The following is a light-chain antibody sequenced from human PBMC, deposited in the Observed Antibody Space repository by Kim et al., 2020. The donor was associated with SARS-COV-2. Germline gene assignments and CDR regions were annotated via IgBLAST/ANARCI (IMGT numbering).Light chain of an antibody. CDR2: DKS. CDR3: NSWDSSGDHWV. V-gene: IGLV3-19*01. CDR1: TLRSSF. Sequence: SSELTQDPAVSVALGQTVRITCQGDTLRSSFASWYQQRPGQAPILVMYDKSNRPSGIPGRFSATSSGNTASLIITGAQAEDEADYYCNSWDSSGDHWVFG. J-gene: IGLJ2*01.